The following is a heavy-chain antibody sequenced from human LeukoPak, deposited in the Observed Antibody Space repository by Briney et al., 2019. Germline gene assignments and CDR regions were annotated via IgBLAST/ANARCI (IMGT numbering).Heavy chain of an antibody. Sequence: GGSLRLSCAASGFTFSSYGMHWVRQAPGKGLEWVAVISYDGSNKYYADSVKGRFTISRDNSKNTLYLQMNSLRAEDTAVYYCAKSIAVAATGHAFDIWGQGTMVTVSS. CDR3: AKSIAVAATGHAFDI. J-gene: IGHJ3*02. D-gene: IGHD6-19*01. CDR2: ISYDGSNK. CDR1: GFTFSSYG. V-gene: IGHV3-30*18.